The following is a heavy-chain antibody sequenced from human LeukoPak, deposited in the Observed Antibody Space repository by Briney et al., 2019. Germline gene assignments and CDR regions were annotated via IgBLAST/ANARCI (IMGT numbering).Heavy chain of an antibody. V-gene: IGHV3-48*03. Sequence: GGSLRLSCAASGFTFSNYEMNWVRQAPGKGLEWLSYISSSGTTIYSADSVKGRFTISRDNAKNSLYLQMNGLRAEDTAVYYCARERYGDYVYDYWGQGTLVTVSS. CDR2: ISSSGTTI. CDR1: GFTFSNYE. CDR3: ARERYGDYVYDY. D-gene: IGHD4-17*01. J-gene: IGHJ4*02.